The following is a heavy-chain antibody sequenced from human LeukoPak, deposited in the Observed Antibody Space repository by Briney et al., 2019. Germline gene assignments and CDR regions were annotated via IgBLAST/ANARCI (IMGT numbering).Heavy chain of an antibody. CDR1: GFTFDDYA. J-gene: IGHJ4*02. V-gene: IGHV3-43D*04. CDR2: ISWDGGSA. D-gene: IGHD3-10*01. Sequence: GGFLRLSCAASGFTFDDYAMHWVRQAPGKGLEWVSLISWDGGSAYYADSVKGRFTISRDNSKNSLYLQMNSLRAEDTALYYCAKDYGSGSPGSYFDYWGQGTLVTVSS. CDR3: AKDYGSGSPGSYFDY.